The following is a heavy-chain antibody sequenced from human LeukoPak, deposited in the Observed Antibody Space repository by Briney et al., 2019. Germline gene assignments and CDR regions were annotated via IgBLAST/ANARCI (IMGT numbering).Heavy chain of an antibody. D-gene: IGHD6-19*01. CDR2: ISSSGTTI. J-gene: IGHJ5*02. CDR3: ARDSSGWYHWFDP. CDR1: GLIFSSYE. Sequence: PGGSLRLSCAASGLIFSSYEMHWVRQAPGKGLEWVSYISSSGTTIYYADSVKGRFTISRDNNKNSLHLQMNSLRVEDTAIYYCARDSSGWYHWFDPWGQGTLVTVSS. V-gene: IGHV3-48*03.